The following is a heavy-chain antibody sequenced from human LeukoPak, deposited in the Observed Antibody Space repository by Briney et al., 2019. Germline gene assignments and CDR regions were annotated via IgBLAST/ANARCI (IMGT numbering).Heavy chain of an antibody. CDR3: ARGHSSSWSLLGIDY. D-gene: IGHD6-13*01. CDR1: GGSFSGYY. V-gene: IGHV4-34*01. Sequence: PSETLSLTCAVYGGSFSGYYWSWIRQPPGKGLEWIGSIYYSGGTYYNPSLKSRVTISVDTSKNQFSLKLSSVTAADTAVLYCARGHSSSWSLLGIDYWGQGTLVTVSS. CDR2: IYYSGGT. J-gene: IGHJ4*02.